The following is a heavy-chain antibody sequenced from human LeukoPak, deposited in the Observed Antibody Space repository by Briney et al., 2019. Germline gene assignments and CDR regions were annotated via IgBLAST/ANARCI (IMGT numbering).Heavy chain of an antibody. J-gene: IGHJ4*02. CDR2: ISAGGADI. Sequence: GGSLRLSCAASGFLFSDHAMTWVRRTPAKGLEWVSSISAGGADIQYADSVKGRFTISRDNSKNTLYLQMSSLRAVDTAIYFCGYYDSSGYYYGRLRYWGQGTPVTVSS. CDR1: GFLFSDHA. D-gene: IGHD3-22*01. V-gene: IGHV3-23*01. CDR3: GYYDSSGYYYGRLRY.